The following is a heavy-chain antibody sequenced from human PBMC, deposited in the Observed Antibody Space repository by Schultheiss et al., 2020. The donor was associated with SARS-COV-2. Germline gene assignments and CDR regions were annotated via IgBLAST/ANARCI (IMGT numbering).Heavy chain of an antibody. CDR3: ARDSSGNDAFDI. Sequence: SQTLSLTCTVSDDSVSSGSYYWGWIRQPPGKGLEWIGYIYYSGSTNYNPSLKSRVTISVDTSKNQFSLKLSSVTAADTAVYYCARDSSGNDAFDIWGQGTMVTVSS. V-gene: IGHV4-61*01. CDR2: IYYSGST. D-gene: IGHD3-22*01. J-gene: IGHJ3*02. CDR1: DDSVSSGSYY.